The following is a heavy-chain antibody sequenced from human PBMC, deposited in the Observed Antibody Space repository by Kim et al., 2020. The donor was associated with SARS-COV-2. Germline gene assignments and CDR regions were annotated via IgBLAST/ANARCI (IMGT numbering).Heavy chain of an antibody. J-gene: IGHJ5*02. CDR1: GGSFSGYY. CDR2: INHSGST. Sequence: SETLSLTCAVYGGSFSGYYWSWIRQPPGKGLEWIGEINHSGSTNYNPSLKSRVTISVDTSKNQFSLKLSSVTAADTAVYYCARGQGITMVRGLQGWVDP. CDR3: ARGQGITMVRGLQGWVDP. V-gene: IGHV4-34*01. D-gene: IGHD3-10*01.